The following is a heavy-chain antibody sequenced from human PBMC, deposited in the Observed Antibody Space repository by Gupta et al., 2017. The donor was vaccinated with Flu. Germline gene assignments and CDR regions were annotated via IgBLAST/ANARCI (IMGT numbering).Heavy chain of an antibody. Sequence: NNFAIIWGRQAPGHGLEWMGGNLPLTGTSTYSQKFQGRVTISAEDSTSTVYMDLSGLRSEDTAVYYCGGDGSGSYYNGMGVWGQGTTVTVSS. V-gene: IGHV1-69*01. J-gene: IGHJ6*02. CDR2: NLPLTGTS. D-gene: IGHD5-12*01. CDR3: GGDGSGSYYNGMGV. CDR1: NNFA.